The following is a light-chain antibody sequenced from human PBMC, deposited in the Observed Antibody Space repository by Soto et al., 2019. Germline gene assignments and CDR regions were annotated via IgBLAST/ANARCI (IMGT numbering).Light chain of an antibody. V-gene: IGKV3D-15*01. CDR2: GAS. J-gene: IGKJ5*01. CDR3: QQYNNWPIT. Sequence: EVVIAQSAPTLSVSPGERATLSCLTSQTVLTNLAWYQPNPGEAPSLLVYGASTMATCIPASFSGSGSGTEFTLTISSLQSEDFAVQYCQQYNNWPITVGQGTRLEIK. CDR1: QTVLTN.